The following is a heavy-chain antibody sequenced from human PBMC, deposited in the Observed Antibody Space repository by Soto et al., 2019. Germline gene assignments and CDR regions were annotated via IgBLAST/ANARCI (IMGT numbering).Heavy chain of an antibody. V-gene: IGHV3-9*01. D-gene: IGHD1-7*01. Sequence: EVQLVESGGGLVQPGRSLRLSCAASGFTFDDYAKHWVRQAPGKGLEWVSGISWNSGSIGYADSVKGRFTISRDNAKNSLYLLMNSLRAEDTALYYCAKDRVTGTTGYYGMDVWGQGTTVTVSS. CDR1: GFTFDDYA. CDR2: ISWNSGSI. CDR3: AKDRVTGTTGYYGMDV. J-gene: IGHJ6*02.